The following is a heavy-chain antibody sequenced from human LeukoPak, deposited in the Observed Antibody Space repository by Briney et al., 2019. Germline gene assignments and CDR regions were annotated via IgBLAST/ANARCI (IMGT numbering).Heavy chain of an antibody. CDR2: IYYSGST. J-gene: IGHJ5*02. V-gene: IGHV4-59*01. D-gene: IGHD2-8*01. CDR1: GGSISSYY. Sequence: SETLSLTCTVSGGSISSYYWSWIRQPPGKGLEWIGYIYYSGSTNYNPSLKSRVTISVDTSKNQFSLKLSSVTAADTAVYYCARVYCPNGVCYNSRGWFDPWGQGTLVTVSS. CDR3: ARVYCPNGVCYNSRGWFDP.